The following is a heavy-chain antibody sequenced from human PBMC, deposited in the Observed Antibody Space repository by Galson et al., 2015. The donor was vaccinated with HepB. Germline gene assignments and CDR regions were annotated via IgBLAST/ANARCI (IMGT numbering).Heavy chain of an antibody. CDR1: GGSISSYY. J-gene: IGHJ2*01. CDR3: ARRTMVRGVPFPYWYFDL. V-gene: IGHV4-59*01. D-gene: IGHD3-10*01. CDR2: IYYSGST. Sequence: SETLSLTCTVSGGSISSYYWSWIRQPPGKGLEWIGYIYYSGSTNYNPSLKSRVTISVDTSKNQFSLKLSSVTAADTAVYYCARRTMVRGVPFPYWYFDLWGRGTLVTVSS.